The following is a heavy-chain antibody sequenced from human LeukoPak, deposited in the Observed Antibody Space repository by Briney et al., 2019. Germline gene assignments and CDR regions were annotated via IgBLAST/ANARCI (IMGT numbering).Heavy chain of an antibody. CDR1: GGSISSYY. CDR3: ARGYHDFSGYWLSYFDY. V-gene: IGHV4-59*01. J-gene: IGHJ4*02. Sequence: PSETLSLTCTVSGGSISSYYWSWIRQPPGKGLEWIGYIYYSGSTNYNPSLKSRVTISVDTSKNQFSLKLSSVTAADTAVYYCARGYHDFSGYWLSYFDYWGQGTLVTVSS. D-gene: IGHD3-22*01. CDR2: IYYSGST.